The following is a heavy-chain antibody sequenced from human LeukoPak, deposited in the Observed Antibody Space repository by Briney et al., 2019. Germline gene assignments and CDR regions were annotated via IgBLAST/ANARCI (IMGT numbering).Heavy chain of an antibody. Sequence: ASVKVSCRVSGYTLTELSMHWVRQAPGKGLEWMGGFDPEDGETIYARKFQGRVTMTEDTSTDTAYMELSSLRSEDTAVYYCATCHGDFPLDWWGQGTLVTVSS. CDR2: FDPEDGET. V-gene: IGHV1-24*01. CDR1: GYTLTELS. D-gene: IGHD4-17*01. CDR3: ATCHGDFPLDW. J-gene: IGHJ4*02.